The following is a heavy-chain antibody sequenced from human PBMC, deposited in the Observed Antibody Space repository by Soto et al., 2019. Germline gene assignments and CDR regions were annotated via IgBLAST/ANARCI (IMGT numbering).Heavy chain of an antibody. D-gene: IGHD3-3*01. Sequence: GESLKISCKGSGYSFTSYWIGWARQMPGKGLEWMGIIYPGDSDTRYSPSFQGQVTISADKSISTAYLQWSSLKASDTAMYYCARLLTIFGVVGPFDYWGQGTQVTVSS. CDR1: GYSFTSYW. CDR3: ARLLTIFGVVGPFDY. V-gene: IGHV5-51*01. J-gene: IGHJ4*02. CDR2: IYPGDSDT.